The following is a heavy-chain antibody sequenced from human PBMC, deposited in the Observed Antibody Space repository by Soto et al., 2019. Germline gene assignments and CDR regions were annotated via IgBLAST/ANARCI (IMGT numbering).Heavy chain of an antibody. J-gene: IGHJ6*02. D-gene: IGHD2-15*01. CDR3: ARDENVVVAATHFYYYGMDV. CDR2: INHSGST. CDR1: GGSFSGYY. Sequence: SETLSLTCAVYGGSFSGYYWSWIRQPPGKXLEWIGEINHSGSTNYNPSLKSRVTISVDTSKNQFSLKLSSVTAADTAVYYCARDENVVVAATHFYYYGMDVWGQGTTVTVSS. V-gene: IGHV4-34*01.